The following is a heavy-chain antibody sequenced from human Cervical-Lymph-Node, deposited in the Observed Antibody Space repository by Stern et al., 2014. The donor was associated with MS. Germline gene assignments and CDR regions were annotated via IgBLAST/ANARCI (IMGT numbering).Heavy chain of an antibody. CDR1: GGSFSGYY. D-gene: IGHD6-13*01. CDR2: INHSGST. J-gene: IGHJ4*02. CDR3: ARGVAAAGRALGY. Sequence: QVQLQQWGAGLLKPSETLSLTCAVYGGSFSGYYWSWIRQPPGKGLEWIGEINHSGSTNYNPALKRRVTISVDTSKNQFSLKLSSVTAADTAVYYCARGVAAAGRALGYWGQGTLVTVSS. V-gene: IGHV4-34*01.